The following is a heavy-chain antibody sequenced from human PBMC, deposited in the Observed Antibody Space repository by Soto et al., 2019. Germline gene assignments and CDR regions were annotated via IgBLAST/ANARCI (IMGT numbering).Heavy chain of an antibody. CDR2: IYYSGST. D-gene: IGHD3-9*01. V-gene: IGHV4-31*03. Sequence: PSETLSLTCTVSGGSISSGGYYWSWIRQHPGKGLEWIGYIYYSGSTYYNPSLKSRVTISVDTSKNQFSLRLSSVTAADTAVYYCARGNAESGYDILTGYYTGPRGMDVWGQGTTVS. CDR1: GGSISSGGYY. CDR3: ARGNAESGYDILTGYYTGPRGMDV. J-gene: IGHJ6*02.